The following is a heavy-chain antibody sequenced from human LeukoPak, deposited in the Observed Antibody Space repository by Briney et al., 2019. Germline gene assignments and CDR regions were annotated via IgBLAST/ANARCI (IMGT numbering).Heavy chain of an antibody. J-gene: IGHJ4*02. V-gene: IGHV3-23*01. D-gene: IGHD2-15*01. Sequence: QSGGSLRLSCAASGFNFRDYGMFWVRQAPGKGLEWVSAISNSGETTYYADSVKGRFTISRDNSKNTLYLQMNSLRAEDTAVYYCAKGSGDSCYSYIDYWGQGTLVTVSS. CDR1: GFNFRDYG. CDR3: AKGSGDSCYSYIDY. CDR2: ISNSGETT.